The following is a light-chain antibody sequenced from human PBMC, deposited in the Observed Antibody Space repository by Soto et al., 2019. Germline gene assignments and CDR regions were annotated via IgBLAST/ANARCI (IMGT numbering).Light chain of an antibody. J-gene: IGLJ2*01. Sequence: QSALTQPRSVSGSPGQSVTISCTGTTRDVGAYNYVSWYQQHPGKVPKLMIYDVTKRPSGVADRFSGSKSGNTASLTISGLQAEDEADYYCCSYAGSYTLVFGGGTKLTVL. CDR1: TRDVGAYNY. V-gene: IGLV2-11*01. CDR3: CSYAGSYTLV. CDR2: DVT.